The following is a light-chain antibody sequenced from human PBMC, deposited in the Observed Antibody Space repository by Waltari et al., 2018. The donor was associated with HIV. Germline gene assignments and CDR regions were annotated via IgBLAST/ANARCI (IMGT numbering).Light chain of an antibody. Sequence: QSALTQPASVSGSPGQSITISCAGTSSDVGGYNYVSWYQQHPGKAPKLMIYDVSKRPSGVSNRFSGPKSGTTASLTISGLQAEDEADYYCCSYARTSTYVFGTGTKVTVL. V-gene: IGLV2-23*02. CDR2: DVS. CDR3: CSYARTSTYV. CDR1: SSDVGGYNY. J-gene: IGLJ1*01.